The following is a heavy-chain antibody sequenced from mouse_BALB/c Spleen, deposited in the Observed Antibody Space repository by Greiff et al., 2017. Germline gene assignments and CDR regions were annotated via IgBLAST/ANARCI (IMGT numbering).Heavy chain of an antibody. D-gene: IGHD1-2*01. CDR3: ASDQGTTATAWFAY. J-gene: IGHJ3*01. CDR1: GFTFSDYG. Sequence: EVHLVESGGGLVQPGGSRKLSCAASGFTFSDYGMAWVRQAPGKGPEWVAFISNLAYSIYYADTVTGRFTISRENAKNTLYLEMSSLRSEDTAMYYCASDQGTTATAWFAYWGQGTLVTVSA. CDR2: ISNLAYSI. V-gene: IGHV5-15*02.